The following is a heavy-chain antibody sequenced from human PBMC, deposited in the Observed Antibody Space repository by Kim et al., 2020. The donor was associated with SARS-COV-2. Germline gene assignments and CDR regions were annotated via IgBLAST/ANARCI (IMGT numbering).Heavy chain of an antibody. CDR1: GFIFSDYY. V-gene: IGHV3-11*01. D-gene: IGHD6-13*01. J-gene: IGHJ5*02. CDR2: ISHDGNSI. CDR3: AREDSSQDHGRFDP. Sequence: GGSLRLSCAASGFIFSDYYMSWVRQAPGKGLEWVSYISHDGNSIHYAESVKGRFTISRDNAKNSLYLLMDTLRPEDTAIYYCAREDSSQDHGRFDPWGQGTLVTVSS.